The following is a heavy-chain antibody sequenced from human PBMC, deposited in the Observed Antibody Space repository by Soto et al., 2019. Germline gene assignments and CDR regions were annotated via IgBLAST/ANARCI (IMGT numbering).Heavy chain of an antibody. D-gene: IGHD2-15*01. CDR2: IIPILGIA. Sequence: QVQLVQSGAEVKKPGSSVKVSCKASGGTFSSYTISWVRQAPGQGLEWMGRIIPILGIANYAQKFQGRVTITADKSTSTAYMELSSLRSEDMAVYYCAKQGYCSGGSCYKNWFDPWGQGTLVTVSS. V-gene: IGHV1-69*02. CDR1: GGTFSSYT. J-gene: IGHJ5*02. CDR3: AKQGYCSGGSCYKNWFDP.